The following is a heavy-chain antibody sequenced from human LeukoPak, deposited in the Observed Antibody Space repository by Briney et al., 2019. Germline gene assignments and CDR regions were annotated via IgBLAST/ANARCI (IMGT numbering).Heavy chain of an antibody. CDR3: AKDRLSAAVVTYFDY. V-gene: IGHV3-23*01. J-gene: IGHJ4*02. D-gene: IGHD4-23*01. CDR1: AFTFSNYA. Sequence: GGSLRLSCAASAFTFSNYAMGWVRQAPGKGLEWVSAISGSGSGTYYADSVKGRFTISRDNSKNTLYLQMNSLRAEDTAVYYCAKDRLSAAVVTYFDYWGQGTLVTVSS. CDR2: ISGSGSGT.